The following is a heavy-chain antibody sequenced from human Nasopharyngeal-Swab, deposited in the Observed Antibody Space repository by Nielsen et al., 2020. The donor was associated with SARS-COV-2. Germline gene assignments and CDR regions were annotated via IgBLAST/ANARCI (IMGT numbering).Heavy chain of an antibody. D-gene: IGHD3-3*01. CDR3: ASDTIRDFWGGHDAFDV. CDR1: GGSISSYK. CDR2: VYNSGST. Sequence: SETLSLTCSVSGGSISSYKWSWIRQPAGKGLEWIGRVYNSGSTNYNPTLKRRVTMSVDASRNVFSLNLSSLTAADTAVYYCASDTIRDFWGGHDAFDVWGQGTRVAVSS. V-gene: IGHV4-4*07. J-gene: IGHJ3*01.